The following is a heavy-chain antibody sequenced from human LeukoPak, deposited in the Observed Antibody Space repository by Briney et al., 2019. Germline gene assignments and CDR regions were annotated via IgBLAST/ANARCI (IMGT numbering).Heavy chain of an antibody. J-gene: IGHJ4*02. V-gene: IGHV1-2*02. CDR3: ARGQSLNDY. Sequence: ASVKVACKASGYTFTGYYIHWVRQAPGQGLEWMGWINPNSGGSNYAQKFQGRVTMTRDTSISTAYMELSRLRSDDTAVYYCARGQSLNDYWGQGTLVTVSS. CDR2: INPNSGGS. CDR1: GYTFTGYY.